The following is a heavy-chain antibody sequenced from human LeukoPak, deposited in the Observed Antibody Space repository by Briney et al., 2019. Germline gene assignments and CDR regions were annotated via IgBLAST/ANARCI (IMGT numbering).Heavy chain of an antibody. CDR3: ARQYDFWSGFYFDY. CDR2: IKQDGSEK. CDR1: GFTFSSYS. J-gene: IGHJ4*02. Sequence: GGSLRLSCAASGFTFSSYSMSWVRQAPGKGLEWVANIKQDGSEKYYVDSVKGRFTISRDNAKNSLYLQMNSLRAEDTAVYYCARQYDFWSGFYFDYWGQGTLVTVSS. D-gene: IGHD3-3*01. V-gene: IGHV3-7*01.